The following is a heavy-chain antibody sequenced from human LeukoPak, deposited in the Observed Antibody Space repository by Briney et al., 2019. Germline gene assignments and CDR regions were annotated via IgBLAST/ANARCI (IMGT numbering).Heavy chain of an antibody. D-gene: IGHD6-19*01. Sequence: PGGSLRLSCAASGFTFSSYWMSWVRQAPGKGLDWVANIKQDGSEKYYVDSVKGRFTISRDNAKNSLYLQMTSLRAEDTAVYYCARSYGSGWYFFDYWGQGTLVTVSS. CDR1: GFTFSSYW. CDR2: IKQDGSEK. J-gene: IGHJ4*02. V-gene: IGHV3-7*01. CDR3: ARSYGSGWYFFDY.